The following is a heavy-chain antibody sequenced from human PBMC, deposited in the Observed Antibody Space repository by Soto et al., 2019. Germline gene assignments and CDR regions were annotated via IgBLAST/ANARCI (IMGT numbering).Heavy chain of an antibody. V-gene: IGHV4-31*03. CDR2: IYYSGST. CDR1: GCSICSGGFD. J-gene: IGHJ4*02. D-gene: IGHD3-22*01. CDR3: ARGAIGYYDSSGYYSEGLSVDY. Sequence: SETPSLSCTFSGCSICSGGFDWSWIRQHPGKGLGWVGYIYYSGSTYYNPSLKSRVTISVDTSKNQFSLKLSSVTAADTAVYYCARGAIGYYDSSGYYSEGLSVDYWGQGTLVTVSS.